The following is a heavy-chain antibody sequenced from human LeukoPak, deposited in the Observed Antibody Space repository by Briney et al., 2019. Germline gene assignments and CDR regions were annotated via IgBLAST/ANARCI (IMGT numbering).Heavy chain of an antibody. Sequence: PGGSLRLSCAASGFTFSSYSMNWVRQAPGKGLEWVSSISSSSSYIYYADSVKGRFTISRDNAKNSLYLQMNSLRAEDTAVYYCAREVYCSSTSCPDYYGMDVWGQGTTVTVSS. CDR3: AREVYCSSTSCPDYYGMDV. CDR2: ISSSSSYI. CDR1: GFTFSSYS. V-gene: IGHV3-21*01. J-gene: IGHJ6*02. D-gene: IGHD2-2*01.